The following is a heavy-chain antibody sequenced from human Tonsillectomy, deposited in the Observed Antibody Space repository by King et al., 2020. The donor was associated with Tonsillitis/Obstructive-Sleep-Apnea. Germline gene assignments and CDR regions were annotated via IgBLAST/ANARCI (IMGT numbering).Heavy chain of an antibody. CDR1: GGSLSTYY. J-gene: IGHJ6*03. V-gene: IGHV4-59*01. CDR3: ARGYYYYYMDV. Sequence: QLQESGPGLVKPSETLSLTCTVSGGSLSTYYWSWIRQPPGKGLEWIGYIYYTGSTNYNPSLKSRVTISVDTSKNQFSLKLSSVTAADTAVYYCARGYYYYYMDVWGKGTTVTVSS. CDR2: IYYTGST.